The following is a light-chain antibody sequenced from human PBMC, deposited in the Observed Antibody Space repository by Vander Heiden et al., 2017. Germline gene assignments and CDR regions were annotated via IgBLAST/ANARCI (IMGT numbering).Light chain of an antibody. CDR3: SSYTSSSTRV. CDR1: SSDVGAYNV. V-gene: IGLV2-14*03. Sequence: QSALTQPASVSGSPGQSITISCTGTSSDVGAYNVVAWYQQHPGKAPNLMFYDARNRPSGISNRFSGSKSGNTASLTISGLQAEDEADYYCSSYTSSSTRVFGGGTKLTFL. J-gene: IGLJ2*01. CDR2: DAR.